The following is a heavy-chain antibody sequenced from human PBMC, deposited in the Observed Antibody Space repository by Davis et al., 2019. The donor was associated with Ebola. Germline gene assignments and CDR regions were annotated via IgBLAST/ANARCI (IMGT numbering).Heavy chain of an antibody. Sequence: GGSLRLSCAASGFTFSSYSMNWVRQAPGKVLEWVSCISVSGGSTYYADSVKGRFTTSKDSSKNTLYLQMNSLRAEDTAVYYCTTDGGGNFDYWGQGTLVTVSS. CDR1: GFTFSSYS. CDR3: TTDGGGNFDY. J-gene: IGHJ4*02. D-gene: IGHD3-10*01. V-gene: IGHV3-23*01. CDR2: ISVSGGST.